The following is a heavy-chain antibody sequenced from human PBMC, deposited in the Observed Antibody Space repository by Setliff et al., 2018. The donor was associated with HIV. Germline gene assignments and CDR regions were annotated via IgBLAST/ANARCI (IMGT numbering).Heavy chain of an antibody. CDR1: TFLVTGYN. CDR3: ARDYRTTDILSSGYMDV. CDR2: INPNNGGT. V-gene: IGHV1-2*06. D-gene: IGHD3-9*01. J-gene: IGHJ6*03. Sequence: ASVKVSCKALTFLVTGYNIHWVRLAPGHGPEWLGRINPNNGGTDYAQKFQGRVTMSLDTSVNTAFMELSNLRSDDTAVYYCARDYRTTDILSSGYMDVWGKGTTVTVSS.